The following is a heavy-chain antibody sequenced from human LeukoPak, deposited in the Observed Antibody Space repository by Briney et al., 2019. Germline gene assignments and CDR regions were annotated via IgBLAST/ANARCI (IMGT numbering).Heavy chain of an antibody. V-gene: IGHV3-53*01. CDR1: GFTVSSND. J-gene: IGHJ4*02. CDR2: IYSGGST. D-gene: IGHD4-17*01. CDR3: ARVVDHDYGDYYLDY. Sequence: PGGSLRLSCAASGFTVSSNDMSWVRQAPGKGLECISVIYSGGSTDYADSVKSRLTISRDNSKNTLYLQMNSLRAEDTAVYYCARVVDHDYGDYYLDYWGQGTLVTVSS.